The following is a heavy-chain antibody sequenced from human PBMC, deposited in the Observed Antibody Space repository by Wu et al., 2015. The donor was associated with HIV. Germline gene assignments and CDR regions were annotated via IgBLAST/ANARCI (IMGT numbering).Heavy chain of an antibody. Sequence: QVQLVQSGAEMKKPGASVKVSCKTFGFSFTGYSLHWVRQAPGQGLEWMGWINPRSGGVNYAQKFQGRVTMTRDTSISTAYMELSRLRSDDTAVYYCAREGVEWYWGQGTLVTVSS. CDR3: AREGVEWY. CDR2: INPRSGGV. V-gene: IGHV1-2*02. CDR1: GFSFTGYS. D-gene: IGHD3-3*01. J-gene: IGHJ4*02.